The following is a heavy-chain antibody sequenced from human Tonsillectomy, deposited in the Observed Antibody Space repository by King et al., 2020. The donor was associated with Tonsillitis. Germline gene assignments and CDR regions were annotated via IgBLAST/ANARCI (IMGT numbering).Heavy chain of an antibody. J-gene: IGHJ4*02. CDR1: GFTFNSHA. Sequence: VQLVESGGGLVQPGGSLRLSCSASGFTFNSHAMHWVRQAPGKGLEWLSAISIDGIRAYYADSVKGRFTISRDNSKNTLYLQMGSLRAEDTAVYYCVKDCSGGGCYSEYFEYWGQGTLVTVSS. CDR2: ISIDGIRA. CDR3: VKDCSGGGCYSEYFEY. D-gene: IGHD2-15*01. V-gene: IGHV3-64D*06.